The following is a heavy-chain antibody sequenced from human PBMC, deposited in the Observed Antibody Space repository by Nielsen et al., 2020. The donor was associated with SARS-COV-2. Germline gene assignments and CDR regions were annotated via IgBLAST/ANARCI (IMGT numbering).Heavy chain of an antibody. CDR1: GFPSGFRFSDHA. CDR2: ISGNGDST. Sequence: GESLKISCAASGFPSGFRFSDHAMSWVRQAPGKGLEWVSSISGNGDSTSYADFVKGRITVSRDNSKDTFYVQMNSLTAEDTARYYCVRNFDFRSGTIHDAFDVWGPGTIVTVSS. V-gene: IGHV3-23*01. J-gene: IGHJ3*01. CDR3: VRNFDFRSGTIHDAFDV. D-gene: IGHD3-3*01.